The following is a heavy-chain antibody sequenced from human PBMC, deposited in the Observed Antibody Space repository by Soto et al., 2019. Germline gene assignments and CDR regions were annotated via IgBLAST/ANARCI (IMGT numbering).Heavy chain of an antibody. V-gene: IGHV1-18*01. D-gene: IGHD2-2*01. J-gene: IGHJ4*02. Sequence: QVQLVQSGAEVKMPGASVKVSCKASGYSLTSYGISWVRQAPGQGLEWMGWISGHDGNTKYTQKHQGRVTVTTDTSTSTAYMDLRSLRSDDTAVYYCAREYCSSASCYGPDFWGQGTLVTVSS. CDR2: ISGHDGNT. CDR3: AREYCSSASCYGPDF. CDR1: GYSLTSYG.